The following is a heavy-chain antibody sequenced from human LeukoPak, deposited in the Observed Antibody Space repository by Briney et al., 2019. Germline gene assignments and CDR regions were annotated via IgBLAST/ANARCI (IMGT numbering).Heavy chain of an antibody. Sequence: SETLSLTCAVYGGSFSGYYWSWIRQPPGKGLEWIGEINHSGSTNYNPSLKSRVTISVDTSKNQFSVKLTSVTAADTAMFYCTRSHGVYWGQGTLVTVSS. J-gene: IGHJ4*02. D-gene: IGHD4-17*01. CDR1: GGSFSGYY. CDR3: TRSHGVY. V-gene: IGHV4-34*01. CDR2: INHSGST.